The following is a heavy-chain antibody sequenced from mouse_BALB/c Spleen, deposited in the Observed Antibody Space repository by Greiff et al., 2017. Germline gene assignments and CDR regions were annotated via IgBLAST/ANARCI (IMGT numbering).Heavy chain of an antibody. Sequence: EVKLVESGGGLVQPGGSRKLSCAASGFTFSSFGMHWVRQAPEEGLEWVAYISSGSSTIYYADTVKGRFTISRDNPENTLFLQMTSLRSEDTAMYYCARGRRALDYWGPGTTLTVSS. CDR1: GFTFSSFG. D-gene: IGHD2-12*01. V-gene: IGHV5-17*02. J-gene: IGHJ2*01. CDR2: ISSGSSTI. CDR3: ARGRRALDY.